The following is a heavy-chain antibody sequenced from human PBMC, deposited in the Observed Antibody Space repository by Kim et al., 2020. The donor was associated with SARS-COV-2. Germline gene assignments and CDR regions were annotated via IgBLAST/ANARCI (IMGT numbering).Heavy chain of an antibody. J-gene: IGHJ6*03. D-gene: IGHD3-10*01. Sequence: SETLSLTCTVSGGSISSYYWSWIRQPPGKGLEWIGYIYYSGSTNYNPSLKSRVTISVDTSKNQFSLKLSSVTAADTAVYYCARHGRYGSGTYYYYYMDVWGKGTTVTVSS. CDR1: GGSISSYY. CDR2: IYYSGST. CDR3: ARHGRYGSGTYYYYYMDV. V-gene: IGHV4-59*08.